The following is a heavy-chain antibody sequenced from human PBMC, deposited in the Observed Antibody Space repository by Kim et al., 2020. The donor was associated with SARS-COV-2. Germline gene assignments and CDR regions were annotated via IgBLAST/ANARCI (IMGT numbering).Heavy chain of an antibody. V-gene: IGHV3-21*01. CDR1: GFTFSSYS. Sequence: GGSLRLSCAASGFTFSSYSMNWVRQAPGKGLEWVSSISSSSSYIYYADSVKGRFTISRDNAKNSLYLQMNSLRAEDTAVYYCARDRAGSGGANYWLRGGQVALSS. CDR3: ARDRAGSGGANY. D-gene: IGHD3-10*01. J-gene: IGHJ4*02. CDR2: ISSSSSYI.